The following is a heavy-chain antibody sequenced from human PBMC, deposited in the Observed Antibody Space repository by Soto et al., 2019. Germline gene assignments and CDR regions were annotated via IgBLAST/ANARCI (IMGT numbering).Heavy chain of an antibody. V-gene: IGHV4-39*01. CDR2: IYYSGST. CDR3: ARHSIWFGELSQFDY. CDR1: GGSISSSSYY. D-gene: IGHD3-10*01. J-gene: IGHJ4*02. Sequence: TSETLSLTCTVSGGSISSSSYYWGWIRQPPGKGLEWIGSIYYSGSTYYNPSLKSRVTISVDTSKNQFSLKLSSVTAADTAVYYCARHSIWFGELSQFDYWGQGTLVTVSS.